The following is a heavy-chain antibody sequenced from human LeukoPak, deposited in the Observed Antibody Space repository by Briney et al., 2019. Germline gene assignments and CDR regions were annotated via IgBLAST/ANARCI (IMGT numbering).Heavy chain of an antibody. Sequence: GGSLRLSCAASGFTFSSYSMNWVRQAPGKGLEWVSSISSSSSYIYYADSVKGRFTISRDNAKNSLYLQMNSLRAEDTAVYYCARGGRSGSWAFDIWGQGTMVTVSS. D-gene: IGHD3-3*01. CDR2: ISSSSSYI. J-gene: IGHJ3*02. V-gene: IGHV3-21*01. CDR3: ARGGRSGSWAFDI. CDR1: GFTFSSYS.